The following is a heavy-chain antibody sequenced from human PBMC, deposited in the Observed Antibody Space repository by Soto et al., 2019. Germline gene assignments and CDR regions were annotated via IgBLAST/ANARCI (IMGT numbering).Heavy chain of an antibody. CDR3: GRGRSGQIVVFY. D-gene: IGHD1-26*01. CDR2: IGPESGAT. CDR1: GYTFTGHY. Sequence: SVKVSCKASGYTFTGHYIHWVRQAPEQGPEWMGEIGPESGATRYAQKFQGRVTMTRDTSITTVYMELKNLSPDDTAVYYCGRGRSGQIVVFYWGQGAPGTVSS. V-gene: IGHV1-2*02. J-gene: IGHJ4*02.